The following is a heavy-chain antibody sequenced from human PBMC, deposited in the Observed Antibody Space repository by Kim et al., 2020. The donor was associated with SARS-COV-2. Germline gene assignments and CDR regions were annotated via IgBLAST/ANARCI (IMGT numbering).Heavy chain of an antibody. D-gene: IGHD6-13*01. V-gene: IGHV5-10-1*01. Sequence: SPSFHGHVTISADKSISTAYLQWSSLKASDTAMYYCARAYLAAAGTHFDSWGQGTLVTVSS. CDR3: ARAYLAAAGTHFDS. J-gene: IGHJ4*02.